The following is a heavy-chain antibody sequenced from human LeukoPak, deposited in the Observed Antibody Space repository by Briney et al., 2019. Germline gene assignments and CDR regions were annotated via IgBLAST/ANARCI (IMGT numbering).Heavy chain of an antibody. CDR3: ARTPHYYDFWSGYHFDY. J-gene: IGHJ4*02. Sequence: ASVKVSCKASGYTFTSYDINWVRQATGRGLEWMGWMNPNSGNTGYAQKFQGRVTMTRNTSISTAYMELSSLRSEDTAVYYCARTPHYYDFWSGYHFDYWGQGTLVTVSS. D-gene: IGHD3-3*01. V-gene: IGHV1-8*01. CDR2: MNPNSGNT. CDR1: GYTFTSYD.